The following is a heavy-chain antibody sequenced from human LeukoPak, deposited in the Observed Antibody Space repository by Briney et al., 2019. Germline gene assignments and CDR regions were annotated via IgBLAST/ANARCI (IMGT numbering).Heavy chain of an antibody. CDR3: ARVDGSPDY. Sequence: ASVKVSCKASGYTFTTLDINWVRQATGQGLEWMGWINTNSGYTGNAQKFQGRVTITRDTSISTAYMEPSGLTSEDTAVYYCARVDGSPDYWGQGTLVTVSS. CDR1: GYTFTTLD. V-gene: IGHV1-8*03. CDR2: INTNSGYT. J-gene: IGHJ4*02. D-gene: IGHD2-15*01.